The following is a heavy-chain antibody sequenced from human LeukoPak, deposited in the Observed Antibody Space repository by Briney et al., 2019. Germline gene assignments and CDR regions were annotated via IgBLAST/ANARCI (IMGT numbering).Heavy chain of an antibody. J-gene: IGHJ4*02. V-gene: IGHV4-34*01. CDR1: GGSFTYYY. Sequence: PSETLSLTCALYGGSFTYYYWSWIRQPPGKGLEWIGEINHAGSTSYNPSLKSRVTISVDTSKNQFSLKLSSVTAADTAVYYCARTSEAMVRGVISYFDYWGQGTLVTVSS. D-gene: IGHD3-10*01. CDR2: INHAGST. CDR3: ARTSEAMVRGVISYFDY.